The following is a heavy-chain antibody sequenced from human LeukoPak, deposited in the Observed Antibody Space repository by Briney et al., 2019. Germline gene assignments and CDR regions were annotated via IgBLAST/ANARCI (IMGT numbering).Heavy chain of an antibody. J-gene: IGHJ6*02. CDR1: GFTFDGYG. V-gene: IGHV3-20*04. Sequence: GGSLRLSCAASGFTFDGYGMSWVRQAPGKGLEWVPATDWNGANTGYADSVKGRFTVSRDNAKNSLYLHLSSLRAEDTALYYCARVRGGLSYGMDVWGQGTTVTVSS. D-gene: IGHD3-10*01. CDR3: ARVRGGLSYGMDV. CDR2: TDWNGANT.